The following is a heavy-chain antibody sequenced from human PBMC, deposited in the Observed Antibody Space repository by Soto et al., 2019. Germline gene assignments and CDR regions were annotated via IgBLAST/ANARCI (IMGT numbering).Heavy chain of an antibody. Sequence: QVQLVESGGGVVQPGRSLRLSCAASGFIFSSYGMHWVRQAPGKGLEWVAVIWYDGSNEYYAGSVEGRLTISRDNSQNALGLQTNSLRAVDRAVYYCASSSVCYGDTGGYFDYWGQGTMVTVSS. D-gene: IGHD4-17*01. J-gene: IGHJ4*02. CDR2: IWYDGSNE. CDR1: GFIFSSYG. V-gene: IGHV3-33*03. CDR3: ASSSVCYGDTGGYFDY.